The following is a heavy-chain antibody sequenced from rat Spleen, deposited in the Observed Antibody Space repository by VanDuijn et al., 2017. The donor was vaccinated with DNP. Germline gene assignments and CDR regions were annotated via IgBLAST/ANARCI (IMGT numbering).Heavy chain of an antibody. V-gene: IGHV5-31*01. CDR3: ARGVYGGYLYFDY. CDR2: IIGSGGNT. CDR1: GFTFNDYW. J-gene: IGHJ2*01. Sequence: EVQLVESGGDLVKPGRSLKVSCVASGFTFNDYWMTWIRQVPGKGLEWVASIIGSGGNTYYPESMKGQFTISRDNAKNTLYLQMNSLRSEDTATYYCARGVYGGYLYFDYWGQGVMVTVSS. D-gene: IGHD1-11*01.